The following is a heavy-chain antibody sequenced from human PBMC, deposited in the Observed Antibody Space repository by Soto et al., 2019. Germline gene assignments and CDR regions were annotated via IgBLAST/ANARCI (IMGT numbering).Heavy chain of an antibody. D-gene: IGHD3-22*01. CDR1: GGSVSSGSYY. CDR3: GRLENYYYDSSGYINDY. J-gene: IGHJ4*02. Sequence: SETLSLTCTVSGGSVSSGSYYWSWIRQPPGKGLEWIGDIYYSGSTHYNPSLASRVTISVDTSKNQFSLKLSSVTAADTAVYFCGRLENYYYDSSGYINDYWGQGTLVTVSS. CDR2: IYYSGST. V-gene: IGHV4-61*01.